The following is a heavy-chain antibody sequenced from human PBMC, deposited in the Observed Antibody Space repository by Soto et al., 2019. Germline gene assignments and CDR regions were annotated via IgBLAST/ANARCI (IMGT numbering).Heavy chain of an antibody. CDR2: IYYSGST. CDR3: ARDLIYGGGDDGSDAFDI. Sequence: SETLSLTCTVSGGSISSGGYYWSWIRQHPGKGLEWIGYIYYSGSTYYNPFLKSRVTISVDTSKNHFSLKLSSVTAADTAVYYCARDLIYGGGDDGSDAFDIRGQGTMVTVSS. J-gene: IGHJ3*02. CDR1: GGSISSGGYY. V-gene: IGHV4-31*03. D-gene: IGHD2-21*02.